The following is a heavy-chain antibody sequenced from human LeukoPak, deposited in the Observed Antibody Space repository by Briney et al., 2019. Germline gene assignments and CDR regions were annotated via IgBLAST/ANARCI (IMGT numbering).Heavy chain of an antibody. J-gene: IGHJ4*02. CDR1: GGTFSSYA. CDR3: ATDPRYYYDSSGSFPQ. V-gene: IGHV1-24*01. Sequence: ASVKVSCKASGGTFSSYAISWVRQAPGKGLEWMGGFDPEDGETIYAQKFQGRVTMTEDTSTDTAYMELSSLRSEDTAVYYCATDPRYYYDSSGSFPQWGQGTLVTVSS. CDR2: FDPEDGET. D-gene: IGHD3-22*01.